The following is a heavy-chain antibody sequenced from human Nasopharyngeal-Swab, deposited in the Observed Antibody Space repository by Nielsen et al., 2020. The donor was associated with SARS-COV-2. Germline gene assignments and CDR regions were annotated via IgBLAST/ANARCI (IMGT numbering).Heavy chain of an antibody. V-gene: IGHV3-21*06. CDR3: ARDLSKDDNWFGP. Sequence: GESLKISYAASGFTFSRYNMKWVRQAPGKGLEWVSSISSSSTFIYYADSVKGRFTISRDNAKNSLYLQMNSLRAEDTAVYYCARDLSKDDNWFGPWGQGTLVTVSS. CDR1: GFTFSRYN. CDR2: ISSSSTFI. J-gene: IGHJ5*02.